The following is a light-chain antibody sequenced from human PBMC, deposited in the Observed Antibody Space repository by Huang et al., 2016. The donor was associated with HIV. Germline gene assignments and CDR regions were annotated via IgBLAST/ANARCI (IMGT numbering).Light chain of an antibody. V-gene: IGKV1-39*01. CDR3: QQSYSSPWT. Sequence: DIQMTQSPSSLSASVGDRVTITCRASQSISSYLNWYQHKPGKAPKLQIYAASSLQSGVPSRFSGSGSGTDFTLTITSLQPEDFATYYCQQSYSSPWTFGQGTKVELK. CDR2: AAS. CDR1: QSISSY. J-gene: IGKJ1*01.